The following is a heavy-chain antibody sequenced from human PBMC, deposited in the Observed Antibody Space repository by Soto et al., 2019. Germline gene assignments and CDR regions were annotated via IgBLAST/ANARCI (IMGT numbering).Heavy chain of an antibody. J-gene: IGHJ4*02. CDR3: AKTEWELLFDYFDY. Sequence: LRLSCAASGFTFSSYAMSWVRQAPGKGLEWVSAISGSGGSTYYADSVKGRFTISRDNSKSTLYLQMNSLRAEDTAVYYCAKTEWELLFDYFDYWGQGTLVTVSS. CDR1: GFTFSSYA. CDR2: ISGSGGST. D-gene: IGHD1-26*01. V-gene: IGHV3-23*01.